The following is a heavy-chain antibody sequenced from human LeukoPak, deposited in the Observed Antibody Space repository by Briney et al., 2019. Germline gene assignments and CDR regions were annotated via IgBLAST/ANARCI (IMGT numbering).Heavy chain of an antibody. Sequence: GASVKVSCKASGYTFIGYYMHWVRQAPGQGLEWMGWISPNSGGTNYAQKFQGRVTMTRDTSISTAYMELSRLRSDDTAVYYCARDNPTVVTNYMDVWGKGTTVTVSS. V-gene: IGHV1-2*02. CDR1: GYTFIGYY. D-gene: IGHD4-23*01. J-gene: IGHJ6*03. CDR3: ARDNPTVVTNYMDV. CDR2: ISPNSGGT.